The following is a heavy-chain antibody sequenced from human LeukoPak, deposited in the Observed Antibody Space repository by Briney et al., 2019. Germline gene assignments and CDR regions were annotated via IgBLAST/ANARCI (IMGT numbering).Heavy chain of an antibody. CDR3: ARALAPSGHMIVVVITTPGAFDI. CDR1: GGSISSGGYY. V-gene: IGHV4-31*03. CDR2: IYYSGST. D-gene: IGHD3-22*01. J-gene: IGHJ3*02. Sequence: PSQTLSLTCTVSGGSISSGGYYWSWIRQHPGKGLEWIGYIYYSGSTYYNPSLKSRVTISVDTSKNQFSLKLSSVTAADTAVYYCARALAPSGHMIVVVITTPGAFDIWGQGTMVTVSS.